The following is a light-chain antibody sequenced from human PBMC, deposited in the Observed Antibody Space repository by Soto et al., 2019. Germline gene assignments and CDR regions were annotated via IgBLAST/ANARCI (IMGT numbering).Light chain of an antibody. V-gene: IGKV3-15*01. CDR1: QSVSRN. Sequence: EIVMTQSPATLSVSPGERATLSCRASQSVSRNLDWYQQKPGQAPRLLIYGASTRATGIPARFSGSGSGTEFTLTISSLQSEDFAVYYCQHYHNWPPWTFGQGTKVEVK. CDR2: GAS. J-gene: IGKJ1*01. CDR3: QHYHNWPPWT.